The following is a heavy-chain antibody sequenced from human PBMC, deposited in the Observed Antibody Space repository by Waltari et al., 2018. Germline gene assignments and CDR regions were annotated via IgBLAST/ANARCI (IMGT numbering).Heavy chain of an antibody. CDR2: ISGSGGST. J-gene: IGHJ4*02. Sequence: EVQLVESGGGLVQPGGSLRLSCAASGFTFSRYAMSWVRQAPGKGMEWVSAISGSGGSTYYADSVKGRFTISRDNSKNTLYLQMNSLRAEDTAVYYCAKDGDSGDTPYYFDYWGQGTLVTVSS. D-gene: IGHD4-17*01. V-gene: IGHV3-23*04. CDR3: AKDGDSGDTPYYFDY. CDR1: GFTFSRYA.